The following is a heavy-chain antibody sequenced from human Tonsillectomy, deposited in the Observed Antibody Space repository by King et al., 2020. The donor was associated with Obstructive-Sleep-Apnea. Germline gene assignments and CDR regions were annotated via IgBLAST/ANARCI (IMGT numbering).Heavy chain of an antibody. Sequence: VQLVESGGGVGQPGRSLRLSCAASGFTFSSYAMHWVRQAPGKGLEWVAVISYEGSNKYYADSVKGRFTISRDNSKNTLYLQMNSLRAEDTAVYYCARDSGHIVVVVAASNWFDPWGQGTLVTVSS. CDR2: ISYEGSNK. CDR1: GFTFSSYA. J-gene: IGHJ5*02. V-gene: IGHV3-30*04. CDR3: ARDSGHIVVVVAASNWFDP. D-gene: IGHD2-15*01.